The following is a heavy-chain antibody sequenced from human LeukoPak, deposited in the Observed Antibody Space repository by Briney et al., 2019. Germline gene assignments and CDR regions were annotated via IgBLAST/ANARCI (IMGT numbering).Heavy chain of an antibody. CDR1: GFTFSSYA. CDR2: ISYDGSNK. CDR3: ARGDSSGYPDDY. D-gene: IGHD3-22*01. Sequence: GRSLRLSCAASGFTFSSYAMHWVRQTPGKGLEWVAVISYDGSNKYYADSVKGRFTISRDDSKNTLYLQMNSLRAEDTAVYYCARGDSSGYPDDYWGQGTLVTVSS. J-gene: IGHJ4*02. V-gene: IGHV3-30-3*01.